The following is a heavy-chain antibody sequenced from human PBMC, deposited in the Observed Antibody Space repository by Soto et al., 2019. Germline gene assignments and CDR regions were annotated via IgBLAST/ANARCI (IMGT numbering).Heavy chain of an antibody. J-gene: IGHJ6*02. D-gene: IGHD1-20*01. Sequence: ASVKVSCKASGYTFTGYYMHWVRQAPGQGLEWMGWINPNSGGTNYAQKFQGRVTMTRDTSISTAYMELSRLRSDDTAVYYCARDNVRITGTDYYYGMDVWGQGTTMTVYS. CDR1: GYTFTGYY. V-gene: IGHV1-2*02. CDR2: INPNSGGT. CDR3: ARDNVRITGTDYYYGMDV.